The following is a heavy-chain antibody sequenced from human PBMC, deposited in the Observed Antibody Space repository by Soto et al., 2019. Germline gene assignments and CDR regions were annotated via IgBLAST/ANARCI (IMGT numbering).Heavy chain of an antibody. CDR2: ITWNSGSL. V-gene: IGHV3-9*01. Sequence: EVQLVESGGGLVQPGRSLRLSCAASGFTFSNYAMHWVRQAPGKGLEWVSLITWNSGSLSYADSVKGRFTISRDNAKNSLYLDMNSLRPEDAALYYCANSFGSGSYPFDSWGQGNLVTVSS. CDR1: GFTFSNYA. J-gene: IGHJ4*02. CDR3: ANSFGSGSYPFDS. D-gene: IGHD3-10*01.